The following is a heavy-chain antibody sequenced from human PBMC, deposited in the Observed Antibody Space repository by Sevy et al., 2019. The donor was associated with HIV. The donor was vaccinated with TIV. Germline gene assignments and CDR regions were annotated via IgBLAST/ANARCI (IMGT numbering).Heavy chain of an antibody. Sequence: GGSLRLSCAAPGFTFSRYWMSWVRQAPGKGLEWVGNVKEDGSEKYYGDSVKGRFTISRDNAKNSLFLQMKSLRAEDTAVYYCARGDYYDRSGFYIDAFDVWGQGTMVTVSS. V-gene: IGHV3-7*04. CDR1: GFTFSRYW. J-gene: IGHJ3*01. CDR3: ARGDYYDRSGFYIDAFDV. D-gene: IGHD3-22*01. CDR2: VKEDGSEK.